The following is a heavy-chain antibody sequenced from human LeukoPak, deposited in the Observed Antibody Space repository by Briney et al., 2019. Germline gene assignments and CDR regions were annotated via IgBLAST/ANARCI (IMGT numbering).Heavy chain of an antibody. CDR3: ARVAVAGNWFDP. D-gene: IGHD6-19*01. Sequence: ASVKVSCKASGYTFTGYYMHWVRQAPGQGLEWMGWVNPNSGGTNYAQKFQGWVTMTRGTSISTAYMELSRLRSDDTAVYYCARVAVAGNWFDPWGQGTLVTVSS. CDR1: GYTFTGYY. J-gene: IGHJ5*02. V-gene: IGHV1-2*04. CDR2: VNPNSGGT.